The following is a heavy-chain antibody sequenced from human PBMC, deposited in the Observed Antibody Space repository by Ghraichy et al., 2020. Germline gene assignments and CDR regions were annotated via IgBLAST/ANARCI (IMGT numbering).Heavy chain of an antibody. CDR1: GFTFSSYA. V-gene: IGHV3-23*01. Sequence: LSLTCAASGFTFSSYAMSWVRQAPGKGLEWVSAISGSGGSTYYADSVKGRFTISRDNSKNTLYLQMNSLRAEDTAVYYCAKVQASDYGDYVSYWYFDLWGRGTLVTVSS. CDR3: AKVQASDYGDYVSYWYFDL. D-gene: IGHD4-17*01. CDR2: ISGSGGST. J-gene: IGHJ2*01.